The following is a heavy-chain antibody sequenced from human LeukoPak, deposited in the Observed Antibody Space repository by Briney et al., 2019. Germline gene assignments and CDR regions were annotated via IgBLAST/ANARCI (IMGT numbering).Heavy chain of an antibody. CDR2: ISKDGNSQ. Sequence: GRSLRLSCAASGFTFSSYALDWVRQAPGKGLVWVAVISKDGNSQNYADSVKGRFTISRDNSKNTLYLQMNSLRPEDTAVYYCAGESFDIWGQGTTVTVSS. CDR1: GFTFSSYA. CDR3: AGESFDI. J-gene: IGHJ3*02. V-gene: IGHV3-30*04.